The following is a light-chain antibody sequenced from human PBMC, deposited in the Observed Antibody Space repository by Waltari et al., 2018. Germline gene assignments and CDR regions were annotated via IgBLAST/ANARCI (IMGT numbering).Light chain of an antibody. CDR1: ASDLCTYNY. CDR3: CSYGGSFSVV. Sequence: QSALTQPRSVSGSPGQSLTTSCPATASDLCTYNYVPWYHKYPGKAPKWMMYDVSERPSGVPDRFSGSKSGKTASLTISGLQADDEADYYCCSYGGSFSVVFGGGTKLTVL. CDR2: DVS. V-gene: IGLV2-11*01. J-gene: IGLJ2*01.